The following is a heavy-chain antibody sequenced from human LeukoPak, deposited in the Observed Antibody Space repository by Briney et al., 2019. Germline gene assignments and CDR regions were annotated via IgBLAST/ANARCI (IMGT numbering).Heavy chain of an antibody. CDR3: ARHILGGSYFDY. V-gene: IGHV4-39*01. CDR2: IYYSGTT. CDR1: GDSINSLDL. Sequence: SETLSLTCTVSGDSINSLDLWSWVRQPPGKGLEWIASIYYSGTTYYNSSLKSRVTISVDTSKNQFSLKLSSVTAADTAVYYCARHILGGSYFDYWGQGTLVTVSS. D-gene: IGHD1-26*01. J-gene: IGHJ4*02.